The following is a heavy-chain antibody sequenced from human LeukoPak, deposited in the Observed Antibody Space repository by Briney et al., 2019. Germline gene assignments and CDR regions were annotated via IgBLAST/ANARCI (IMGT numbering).Heavy chain of an antibody. D-gene: IGHD6-6*01. CDR2: IYYSGST. V-gene: IGHV4-30-4*01. Sequence: PSQTLSLTCTVSGGSISSGDYYWSWIRQLPGKGLEWIGYIYYSGSTYYNPSLKSRVTISVDTSKNQFSLKLSSVTAADTAVYYCARGSSSSGWFDPWGQGTLVTVSS. J-gene: IGHJ5*02. CDR3: ARGSSSSGWFDP. CDR1: GGSISSGDYY.